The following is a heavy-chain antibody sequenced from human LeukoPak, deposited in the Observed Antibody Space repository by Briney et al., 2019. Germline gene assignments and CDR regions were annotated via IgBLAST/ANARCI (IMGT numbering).Heavy chain of an antibody. J-gene: IGHJ5*02. Sequence: SETLSLTCTVSGGSISTYYGNWIRQAPGKGLEWIGYIYYSGSTNYNPSLKSRVTMSVDTSRNQFSLKLSSVTAADTAVYYCARHYGPWGQGTLVTVSS. CDR3: ARHYGP. V-gene: IGHV4-59*01. D-gene: IGHD3-16*01. CDR1: GGSISTYY. CDR2: IYYSGST.